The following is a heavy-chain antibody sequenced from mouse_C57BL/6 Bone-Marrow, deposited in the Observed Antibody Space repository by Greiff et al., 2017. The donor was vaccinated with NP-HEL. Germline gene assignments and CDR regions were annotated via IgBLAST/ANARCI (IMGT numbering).Heavy chain of an antibody. D-gene: IGHD6-1*01. CDR3: ARCLNFDY. V-gene: IGHV1-42*01. CDR1: GYSFTGYY. J-gene: IGHJ2*01. CDR2: INPSTGGT. Sequence: VQLQQSGPELVKPGASVKISCKASGYSFTGYYMNWVKQSPEKSLEWIGEINPSTGGTTYNQKFKAKATLTVDKSSSTAYMQLKSLTSEDSAVYYCARCLNFDYWGQGTTLTVSS.